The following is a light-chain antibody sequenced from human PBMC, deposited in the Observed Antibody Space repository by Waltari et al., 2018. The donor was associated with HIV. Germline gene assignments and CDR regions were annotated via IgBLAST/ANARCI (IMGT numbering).Light chain of an antibody. V-gene: IGLV2-11*01. CDR3: CSYAGFNTFV. CDR1: SIDFGGPPF. Sequence: QSALTPPRSVSGSPGQSVAISCSEISIDFGGPPFVPCYQQQPGKAPKLIIYDVIKRPSGVPDRFSASLSGNMATLTISGLQTEDEADYYCCSYAGFNTFVFGSGTKVTVL. J-gene: IGLJ1*01. CDR2: DVI.